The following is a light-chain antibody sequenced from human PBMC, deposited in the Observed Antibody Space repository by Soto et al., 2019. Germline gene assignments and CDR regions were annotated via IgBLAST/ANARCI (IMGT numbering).Light chain of an antibody. V-gene: IGLV2-14*01. J-gene: IGLJ3*02. Sequence: QSALTQPASVSGSPGQSIAISCTGTSSDVGGYNYVSWYQQHPGKAPKLIIYEVSNRPSGVSNRFSGSKSDNTASLTISGLQPEDEADYYCYSYTSSSTWVFGGGTKVTVL. CDR1: SSDVGGYNY. CDR2: EVS. CDR3: YSYTSSSTWV.